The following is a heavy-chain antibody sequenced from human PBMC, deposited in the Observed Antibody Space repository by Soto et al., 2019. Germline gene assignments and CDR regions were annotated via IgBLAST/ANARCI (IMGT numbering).Heavy chain of an antibody. V-gene: IGHV1-18*01. Sequence: ASVKVSCKASGYTFTSHGISWVRQAPGQGLEWMGWISPYNGNTDYAQKVQGRVTMTTDTSTSTAYMELRSLRSDDTAVYYCARDKLEMATIFDSWGQGALVTVTS. J-gene: IGHJ4*02. CDR1: GYTFTSHG. CDR2: ISPYNGNT. CDR3: ARDKLEMATIFDS. D-gene: IGHD5-12*01.